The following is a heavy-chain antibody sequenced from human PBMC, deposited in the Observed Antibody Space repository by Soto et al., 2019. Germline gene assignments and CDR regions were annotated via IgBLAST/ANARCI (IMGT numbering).Heavy chain of an antibody. Sequence: PGESLKISCKGSGYSFTSYWIGWVRQVPGKGLEWMGRIDPSDSYTNYSPSFQGHVTISADKSISTAYLQWSSLKASDTAMYYCARTSMQSRGYSYGHGGMDVWGQGTTVTVSS. D-gene: IGHD5-18*01. CDR2: IDPSDSYT. V-gene: IGHV5-10-1*01. CDR3: ARTSMQSRGYSYGHGGMDV. CDR1: GYSFTSYW. J-gene: IGHJ6*02.